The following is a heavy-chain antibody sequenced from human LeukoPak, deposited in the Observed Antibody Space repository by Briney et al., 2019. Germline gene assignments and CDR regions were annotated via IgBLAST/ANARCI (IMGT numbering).Heavy chain of an antibody. J-gene: IGHJ6*02. Sequence: PGGSLRLSCAASGFTLSSYWMHWVRQAPGKGLVWVSRFNNDGSFTNYADSVKGRFTISRDNAKNTLYLQMNSLRAEDTAVYYCARGMAVAGRGDYYYGMDVWGQGTTVTVSS. CDR3: ARGMAVAGRGDYYYGMDV. CDR2: FNNDGSFT. D-gene: IGHD6-19*01. CDR1: GFTLSSYW. V-gene: IGHV3-74*01.